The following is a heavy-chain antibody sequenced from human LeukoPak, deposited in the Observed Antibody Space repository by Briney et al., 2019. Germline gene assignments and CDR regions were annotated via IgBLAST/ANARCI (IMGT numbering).Heavy chain of an antibody. V-gene: IGHV3-21*01. CDR1: GFTFKDYG. Sequence: GGSLRLSCTASGFTFKDYGMNWVRQAPGKGLEWVSSISSSSSYIYYADSVKGRFTISRDNAKNSLYLQMNSLRAEDTAVYYCARAARSGSYYSPVDSSKDYFDYWGQGTLVTVSS. J-gene: IGHJ4*02. CDR3: ARAARSGSYYSPVDSSKDYFDY. D-gene: IGHD3-10*01. CDR2: ISSSSSYI.